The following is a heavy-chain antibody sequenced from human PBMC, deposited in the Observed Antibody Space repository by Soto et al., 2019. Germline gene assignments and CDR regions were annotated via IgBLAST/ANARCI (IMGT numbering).Heavy chain of an antibody. D-gene: IGHD3-16*01. J-gene: IGHJ4*02. CDR1: GFSFSTYL. Sequence: GGSLRLSCAASGFSFSTYLMSWVRQVPGTGLEWVANIKADGSETYYVDSVRGRFTISRDNAKTSLYLQMNSLRAKDTAVYYCAKGGHIDFCGQGTLVTVSS. CDR2: IKADGSET. V-gene: IGHV3-7*03. CDR3: AKGGHIDF.